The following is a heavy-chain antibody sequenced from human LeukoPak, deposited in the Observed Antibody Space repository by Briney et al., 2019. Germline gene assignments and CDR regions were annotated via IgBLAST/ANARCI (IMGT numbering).Heavy chain of an antibody. CDR1: GLTFRTTW. CDR3: ATARNFRFEY. J-gene: IGHJ4*02. D-gene: IGHD1-7*01. V-gene: IGHV3-74*01. CDR2: MNGEGTTI. Sequence: PGGSLRLSCATSGLTFRTTWMHWVRHAPGKGLMWVSRMNGEGTTIDYADSVKGRFTVSGDYAKNTLFLQMNNLRTEDTALYFCATARNFRFEYWGQGSLVIVSA.